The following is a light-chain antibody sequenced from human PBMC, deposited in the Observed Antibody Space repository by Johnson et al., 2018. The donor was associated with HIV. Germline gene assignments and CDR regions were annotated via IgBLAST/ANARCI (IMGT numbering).Light chain of an antibody. Sequence: QSVLTQSPSVSAAPGQKVTISCSGSSSNIGNNFVSWYQQLPGTAPKLLIYENNKRPSGIPDRFSGSKSGTSATLGITGLQTGDEADYYCGRWDDSLSTYVFGTRTKVTVL. CDR2: ENN. V-gene: IGLV1-51*02. CDR3: GRWDDSLSTYV. J-gene: IGLJ1*01. CDR1: SSNIGNNF.